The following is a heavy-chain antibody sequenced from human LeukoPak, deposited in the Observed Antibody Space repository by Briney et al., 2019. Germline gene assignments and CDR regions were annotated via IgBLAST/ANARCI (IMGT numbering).Heavy chain of an antibody. D-gene: IGHD5-18*01. CDR2: IYPGDSDT. CDR3: ARLQGYNYGYVGY. Sequence: GESLKISCKGSGFRFTTFWIGWVRQMPGKGLEWMGVIYPGDSDTRYSPSFQGQVTISADKSISTAYLQWSSLKASDTAIYYCARLQGYNYGYVGYWGQGTLVTVSS. J-gene: IGHJ4*02. V-gene: IGHV5-51*01. CDR1: GFRFTTFW.